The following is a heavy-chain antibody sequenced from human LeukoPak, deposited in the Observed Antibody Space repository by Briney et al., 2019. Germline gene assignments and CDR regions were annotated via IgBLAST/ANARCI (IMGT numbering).Heavy chain of an antibody. D-gene: IGHD4-17*01. Sequence: SETLSLTCAVYGGSFSGYYWSWIRQPPGKGLEWIGEINHSGSTNYNPSLKRRVTISVDTSKNQFSLKLSSVTAADTAVYYCTRDTGTTGEVKFDPWGQGTLVTVSS. CDR3: TRDTGTTGEVKFDP. V-gene: IGHV4-34*01. CDR1: GGSFSGYY. J-gene: IGHJ5*02. CDR2: INHSGST.